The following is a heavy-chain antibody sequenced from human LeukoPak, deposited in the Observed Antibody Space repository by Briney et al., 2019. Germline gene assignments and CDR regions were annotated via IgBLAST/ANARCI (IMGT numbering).Heavy chain of an antibody. Sequence: SETLSLTCPASGGTFSSSACDWVWIRQPPGKGLEWSGSISYSGSTFYNPSLKSRVTISVDTSKNHFSLKLSSVTAADTALYYCAKAHSRSNYGSRFDSWGQGTLVTVSS. D-gene: IGHD5-18*01. CDR2: ISYSGST. CDR3: AKAHSRSNYGSRFDS. J-gene: IGHJ4*02. V-gene: IGHV4-39*02. CDR1: GGTFSSSACD.